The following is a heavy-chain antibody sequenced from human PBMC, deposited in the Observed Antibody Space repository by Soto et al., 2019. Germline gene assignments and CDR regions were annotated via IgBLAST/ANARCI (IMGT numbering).Heavy chain of an antibody. Sequence: ASVKVSCKASGYTFTGYYMHWVRQAPGQGLEWMGWINPNSGGTNYAQKFQGWVTMTRDTSISTAYMELSRLRSDDTAFYYCAKDYRGNHWIDFWGLGTLVTVSS. D-gene: IGHD2-21*01. J-gene: IGHJ5*01. CDR1: GYTFTGYY. CDR2: INPNSGGT. V-gene: IGHV1-2*04. CDR3: AKDYRGNHWIDF.